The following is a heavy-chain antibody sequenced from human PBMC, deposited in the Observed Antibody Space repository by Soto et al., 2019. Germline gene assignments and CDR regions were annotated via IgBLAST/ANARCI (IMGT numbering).Heavy chain of an antibody. CDR1: GYSFTSYW. V-gene: IGHV5-10-1*01. Sequence: GESLKISCKGSGYSFTSYWISWVRQMPGKGLEWMGRIDPGDSYTNYSPSFQGHVTISADKSISTAYLQWSSLKASDTAMYYCARWGEDIVVVPAAISRGPGGMDVWGQGTTVTVSS. CDR3: ARWGEDIVVVPAAISRGPGGMDV. D-gene: IGHD2-2*01. CDR2: IDPGDSYT. J-gene: IGHJ6*02.